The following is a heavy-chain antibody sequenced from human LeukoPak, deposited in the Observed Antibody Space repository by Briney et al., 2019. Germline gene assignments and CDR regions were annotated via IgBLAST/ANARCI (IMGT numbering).Heavy chain of an antibody. D-gene: IGHD1-26*01. V-gene: IGHV3-73*01. J-gene: IGHJ4*02. CDR2: IRSKANSYAT. CDR3: TRWGSGSYFAFDY. Sequence: PGGSLRLSCAASGFTFSTYGMSWVRQASGKGLEWVGRIRSKANSYATAYAASVIGRFTISRDDSMNTAYLQMNSLKTEDTAMYYCTRWGSGSYFAFDYWGQGTLVTVSS. CDR1: GFTFSTYG.